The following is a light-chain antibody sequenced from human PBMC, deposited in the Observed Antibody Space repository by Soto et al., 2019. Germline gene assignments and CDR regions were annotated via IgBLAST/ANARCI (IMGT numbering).Light chain of an antibody. CDR3: QLYGSSPPRYT. CDR1: QSVSPSS. V-gene: IGKV3-20*01. CDR2: GAS. Sequence: EILLTQSPGTLSLSPGERATLSCRASQSVSPSSLAWYQQRPGQSPRLLIYGASSRATGIPDRFSGRGSGTDFTLTISRLEPEDFAVYFCQLYGSSPPRYTFGQGTKLEIK. J-gene: IGKJ2*01.